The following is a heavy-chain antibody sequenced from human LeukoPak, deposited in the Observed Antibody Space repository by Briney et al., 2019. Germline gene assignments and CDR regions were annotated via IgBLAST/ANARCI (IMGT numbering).Heavy chain of an antibody. Sequence: PSVTLSPTCTVSGGSISSSSYYWSWIRQPPGKGLEWIGEINHSGSTNYNPSLKSRVTISVDTSKNQFSLKLSSVTAADTAVYYCARVWLNFDYWGQGTLVTVSS. V-gene: IGHV4-39*07. CDR1: GGSISSSSYY. CDR3: ARVWLNFDY. CDR2: INHSGST. J-gene: IGHJ4*02. D-gene: IGHD5-18*01.